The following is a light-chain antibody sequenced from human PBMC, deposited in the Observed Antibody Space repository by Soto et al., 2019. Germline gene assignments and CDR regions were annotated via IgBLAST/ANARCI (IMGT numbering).Light chain of an antibody. V-gene: IGKV1-39*01. J-gene: IGKJ5*01. Sequence: DVPMTQSPASLSAYVGDRVTVTCRTSQNIYNYLNWYQQKPGKAPKLLIYAASSVQSGVPLRFSGTGSGTDFTLTISSLQPEDFTTYYCEQTYSTPVTFGQGTRLENK. CDR3: EQTYSTPVT. CDR2: AAS. CDR1: QNIYNY.